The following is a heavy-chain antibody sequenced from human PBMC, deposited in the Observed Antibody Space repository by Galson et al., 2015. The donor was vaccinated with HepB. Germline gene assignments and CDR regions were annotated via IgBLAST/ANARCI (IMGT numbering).Heavy chain of an antibody. CDR1: GGSISGYS. V-gene: IGHV4-59*01. Sequence: SEPLSLTCTVSGGSISGYSWTWIRQPPGKGLEWIGDIFYSGSTNYNSSLNSRVTMSVDSSRNQFSLELRFMTAADTAVYYCARHGYLPNYYYYGMDVWGQGTTVTVSS. CDR3: ARHGYLPNYYYYGMDV. J-gene: IGHJ6*02. D-gene: IGHD5-24*01. CDR2: IFYSGST.